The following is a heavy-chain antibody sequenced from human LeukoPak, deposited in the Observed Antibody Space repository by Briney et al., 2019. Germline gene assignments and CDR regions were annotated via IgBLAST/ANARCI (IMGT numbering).Heavy chain of an antibody. CDR2: IYISGNT. J-gene: IGHJ5*02. Sequence: PSETLSLTCTVSVGPTSDYYWSGIRQPAGKGLEWIGRIYISGNTNYNPSLKSRVTMSVDTSKNQFSLNLSSVTAEDTAVYYCARGDWFHPWGQGTLVTVSS. CDR3: ARGDWFHP. CDR1: VGPTSDYY. D-gene: IGHD5-24*01. V-gene: IGHV4-4*07.